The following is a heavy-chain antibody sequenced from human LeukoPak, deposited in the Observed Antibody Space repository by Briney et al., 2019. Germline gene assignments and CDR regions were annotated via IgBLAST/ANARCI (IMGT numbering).Heavy chain of an antibody. J-gene: IGHJ4*02. Sequence: SETLSLTCTVSGGSISGYYWSWFRQPPGKGLEWVGYLYSSGSTNYNPSLKSRVTISLDTSKDQFSLKLSSVTAADTAVYYCARDQSGSFGIDYWGQGTLVTVSS. V-gene: IGHV4-59*01. CDR3: ARDQSGSFGIDY. D-gene: IGHD1-26*01. CDR1: GGSISGYY. CDR2: LYSSGST.